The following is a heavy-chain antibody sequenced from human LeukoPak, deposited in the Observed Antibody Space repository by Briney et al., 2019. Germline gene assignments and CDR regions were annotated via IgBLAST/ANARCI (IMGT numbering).Heavy chain of an antibody. CDR3: ASRYYGSGSYGGAFDI. D-gene: IGHD3-10*01. V-gene: IGHV1-3*01. Sequence: ASVKVSCKASGYTFTSYAMHWVRQAPGQRLEWMGWINAGNGNTKYSQKFQGRVTITRDTSASTAYMELSSLRSEDTAVYYCASRYYGSGSYGGAFDIWGQGTMVTVSS. CDR1: GYTFTSYA. J-gene: IGHJ3*02. CDR2: INAGNGNT.